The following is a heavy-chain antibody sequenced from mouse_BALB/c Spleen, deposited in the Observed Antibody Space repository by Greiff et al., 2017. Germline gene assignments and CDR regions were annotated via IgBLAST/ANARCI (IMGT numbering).Heavy chain of an antibody. Sequence: QVQLQQPGAELVKPGASVKLSCKASGYTFTSYWMHWVKQRPGQGLEWIGRIAPGSGSTYYNEMFKGKATLTVDTSSSTAYIQLSSLSSEDSAVYFCARGEAWFAYWGQGTLVTVSA. CDR3: ARGEAWFAY. V-gene: IGHV1-53*01. CDR1: GYTFTSYW. CDR2: IAPGSGST. J-gene: IGHJ3*01.